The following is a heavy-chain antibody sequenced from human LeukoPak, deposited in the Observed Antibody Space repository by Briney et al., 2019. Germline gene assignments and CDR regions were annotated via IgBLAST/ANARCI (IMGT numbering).Heavy chain of an antibody. CDR1: AYTFTDYY. CDR2: INPSSGDT. CDR3: ATTSGYFYY. J-gene: IGHJ4*02. D-gene: IGHD1-26*01. V-gene: IGHV1-2*06. Sequence: ASVTVPCKASAYTFTDYYVHWVRQAPGQGLEWMGRINPSSGDTNYAQNFQGRVTMTRDTFISTAYMELSRLRSDDTAVYYCATTSGYFYYWGQGTLVTVSS.